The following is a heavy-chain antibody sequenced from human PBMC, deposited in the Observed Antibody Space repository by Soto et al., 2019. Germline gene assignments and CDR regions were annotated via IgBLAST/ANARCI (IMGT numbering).Heavy chain of an antibody. CDR1: GGSIGSSSYY. Sequence: SETLSLTCTVSGGSIGSSSYYWGWIRQPPGKGLEWIGSIYYSGSTYYNPSLKSRVTISVDTSKNQFSLKLSSVTAADTAVYYCARIVGVVAATDFFDYWGQESLVIVPS. CDR3: ARIVGVVAATDFFDY. V-gene: IGHV4-39*01. D-gene: IGHD2-15*01. J-gene: IGHJ4*02. CDR2: IYYSGST.